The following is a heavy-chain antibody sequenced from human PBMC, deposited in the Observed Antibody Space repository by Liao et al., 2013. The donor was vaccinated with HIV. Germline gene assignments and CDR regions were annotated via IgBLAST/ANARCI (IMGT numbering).Heavy chain of an antibody. V-gene: IGHV4-4*07. Sequence: QVKLQESGPGLVKPSETLSLTCTVSGGAISNYFWSWIRQPAGQGLEWIGRIYTSGSANYNPSLKSRLTMSLDTSMHQFSLKLKSVTAADTAVYYCAREGYDSTGYHYFFDYWGQGILVTVSS. CDR3: AREGYDSTGYHYFFDY. CDR1: GGAISNYF. D-gene: IGHD3-22*01. J-gene: IGHJ4*02. CDR2: IYTSGSA.